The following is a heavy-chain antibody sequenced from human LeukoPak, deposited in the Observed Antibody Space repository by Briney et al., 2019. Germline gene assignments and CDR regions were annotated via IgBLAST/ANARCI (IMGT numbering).Heavy chain of an antibody. CDR3: AKVMRGYSYVPFDY. CDR2: ISGSGGST. J-gene: IGHJ4*02. CDR1: GFTFSSHG. Sequence: PGGSLRLSCAASGFTFSSHGMSWVRQAPGKGLEWVSAISGSGGSTYYADSVKGRFTISRDNSKNTLYLQMNSLRAEDTAVYYCAKVMRGYSYVPFDYWGQGTLVTVSS. D-gene: IGHD5-18*01. V-gene: IGHV3-23*01.